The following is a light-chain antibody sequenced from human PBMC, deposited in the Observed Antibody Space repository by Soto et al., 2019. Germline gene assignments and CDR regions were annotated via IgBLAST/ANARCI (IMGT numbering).Light chain of an antibody. J-gene: IGKJ4*01. CDR1: QSVRSY. CDR3: QQRGDWPLT. Sequence: PGERATLSCRASQSVRSYLAWYQQRHGQAPRLLINDASNRATGIPARFSGSGSGTDFTLTISSLEPEDFAVYYCQQRGDWPLTFGGGTKVEIK. V-gene: IGKV3-11*01. CDR2: DAS.